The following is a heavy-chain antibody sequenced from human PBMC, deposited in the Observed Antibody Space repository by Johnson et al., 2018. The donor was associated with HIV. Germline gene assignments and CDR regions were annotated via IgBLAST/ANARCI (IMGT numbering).Heavy chain of an antibody. V-gene: IGHV3-30*19. D-gene: IGHD1-26*01. CDR2: IWYDGLNK. CDR1: GFTFRSYG. J-gene: IGHJ3*02. Sequence: QVQLVESGGGVVQPGRSLRLSCAASGFTFRSYGMHWVRQAPGKGLEWVAVIWYDGLNKYYADSVKGRFTISRDNSKNTLYLQMNSLRAEDTAVYYCAREGRLGSYLGGVAFDIWGQGTMVTVSS. CDR3: AREGRLGSYLGGVAFDI.